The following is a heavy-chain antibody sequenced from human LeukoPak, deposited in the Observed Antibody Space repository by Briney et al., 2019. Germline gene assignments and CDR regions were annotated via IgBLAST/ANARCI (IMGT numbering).Heavy chain of an antibody. CDR3: ARDGQVVPAATFDY. V-gene: IGHV1-24*01. J-gene: IGHJ4*02. D-gene: IGHD2-2*01. CDR2: FDPEDGET. CDR1: GYTLTELS. Sequence: ASVKVSCKVSGYTLTELSMHWVRQAPGKGLEWMGGFDPEDGETIYAQKFQGRVTMTEDTSTDTAYMELSSLRSDDTAVYYCARDGQVVPAATFDYWGQGTLVTVSS.